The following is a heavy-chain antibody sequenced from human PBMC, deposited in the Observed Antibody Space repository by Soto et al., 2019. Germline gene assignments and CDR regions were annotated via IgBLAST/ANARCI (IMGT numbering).Heavy chain of an antibody. Sequence: QVQLQESGPGLVKPSETLSLTCTVSGGSISSYYWSWIRQPPGKGLEWIGYIYYIGSTNYNPSLKSRVTISVDTSKNPFSLKLNSMTAADTAVYYCARGGVGGIGAYFDYWGQGTLVSVSS. D-gene: IGHD6-13*01. CDR2: IYYIGST. V-gene: IGHV4-59*01. CDR3: ARGGVGGIGAYFDY. J-gene: IGHJ4*02. CDR1: GGSISSYY.